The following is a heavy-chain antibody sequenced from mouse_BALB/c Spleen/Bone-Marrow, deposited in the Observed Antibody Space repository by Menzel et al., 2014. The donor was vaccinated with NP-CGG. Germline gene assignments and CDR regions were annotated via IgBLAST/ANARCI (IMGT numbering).Heavy chain of an antibody. CDR1: GCNIKDTY. Sequence: VQLQQSGAELVKPGASVELSCTASGCNIKDTYMHWVKQRPEQGLEWIGRIDPANGNTNYDPRFQGKATITADTSSNTAYLQLSSLTSEDTAVYYCARYGGRYYAMDYWGQGTSVTVSS. V-gene: IGHV14-3*02. D-gene: IGHD1-1*01. CDR3: ARYGGRYYAMDY. J-gene: IGHJ4*01. CDR2: IDPANGNT.